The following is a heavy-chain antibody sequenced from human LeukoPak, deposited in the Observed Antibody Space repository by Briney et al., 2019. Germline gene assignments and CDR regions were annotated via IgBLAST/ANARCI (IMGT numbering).Heavy chain of an antibody. CDR3: STSPSFGSSWYQFNY. D-gene: IGHD6-13*01. Sequence: PGGSLRLSCAASGFTFSSYAMSWVRQAPERGLEWVSAISGRDGRTYYTDSVKGRFTISRDNSRDTLYLQMNSLRAEDTAVFYCSTSPSFGSSWYQFNYWGQGTLVTVSS. V-gene: IGHV3-23*01. J-gene: IGHJ4*02. CDR2: ISGRDGRT. CDR1: GFTFSSYA.